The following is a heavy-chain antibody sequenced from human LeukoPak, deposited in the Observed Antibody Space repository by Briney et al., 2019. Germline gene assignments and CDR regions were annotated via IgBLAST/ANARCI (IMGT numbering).Heavy chain of an antibody. D-gene: IGHD1-26*01. CDR3: ATARVGAPTDF. J-gene: IGHJ4*02. CDR1: GFPFSSYA. V-gene: IGHV3-74*01. Sequence: GGSLRLSCTASGFPFSSYAIYWVRQAPGKGLVWVARVHGDGYSISYADSVRGRFTISRDNAKDTLYLHMNSLRPEDTAVYYCATARVGAPTDFWGQGTRVTVSS. CDR2: VHGDGYSI.